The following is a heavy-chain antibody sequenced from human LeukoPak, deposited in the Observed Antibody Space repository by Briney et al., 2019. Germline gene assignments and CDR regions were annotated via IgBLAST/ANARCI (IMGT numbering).Heavy chain of an antibody. V-gene: IGHV3-53*01. CDR2: IYSGGST. J-gene: IGHJ4*02. D-gene: IGHD6-19*01. CDR3: ARARPQYSSGWYFDY. CDR1: GLTVSSNY. Sequence: GGSLRLSCAASGLTVSSNYMSWVRQAPGKGLEWVSVIYSGGSTYYADSVKSRFTISRDNSKNTLYLQMNSLRAEDTAVYYCARARPQYSSGWYFDYWGQGTLVTVSS.